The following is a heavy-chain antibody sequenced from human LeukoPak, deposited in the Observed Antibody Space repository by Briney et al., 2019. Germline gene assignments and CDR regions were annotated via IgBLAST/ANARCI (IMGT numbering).Heavy chain of an antibody. CDR2: ISGSGGST. V-gene: IGHV3-23*01. J-gene: IGHJ4*02. CDR3: AKIPRGYSGYDPFDY. D-gene: IGHD5-12*01. CDR1: GFTFRSYD. Sequence: PGGSLRLSCAVSGFTFRSYDMGWVRQAPGKGLEWVSAISGSGGSTYYADSVKGRFTISRDDSKNTLYLQMNSLRAEDTAVYYCAKIPRGYSGYDPFDYWGQGTLVTVSS.